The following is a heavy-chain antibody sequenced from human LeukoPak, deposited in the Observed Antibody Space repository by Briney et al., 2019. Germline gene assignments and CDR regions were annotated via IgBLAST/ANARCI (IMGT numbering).Heavy chain of an antibody. J-gene: IGHJ6*03. D-gene: IGHD3-10*01. CDR1: GGSFSGYY. Sequence: PSETLSLTCAVYGGSFSGYYWSWIRQPPGKGLEWIGEINHSGSTNYNPSLKSRVTISVDTSKNQFSLKLSSVTAADTAVYYCARHSKFLVRGVRKGMDVWGKGTTVTVSS. V-gene: IGHV4-34*01. CDR3: ARHSKFLVRGVRKGMDV. CDR2: INHSGST.